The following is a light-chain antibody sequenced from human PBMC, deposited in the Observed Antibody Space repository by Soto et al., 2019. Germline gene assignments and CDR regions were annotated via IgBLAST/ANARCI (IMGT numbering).Light chain of an antibody. CDR1: QSISNW. Sequence: DIQMTQSPSTLSASVGDRVTITCRANQSISNWLAWYQQRPGKAPNLLIYDASSLQSGVPSRFSGSGYGREFTLTISNLQPDDFAPYYCQQYNSSPLTFGGGTKVEIK. J-gene: IGKJ4*01. V-gene: IGKV1-5*01. CDR3: QQYNSSPLT. CDR2: DAS.